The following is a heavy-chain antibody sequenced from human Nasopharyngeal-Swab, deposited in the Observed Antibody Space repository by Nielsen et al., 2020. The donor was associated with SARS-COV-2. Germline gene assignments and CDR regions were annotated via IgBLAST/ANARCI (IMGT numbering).Heavy chain of an antibody. J-gene: IGHJ6*02. Sequence: GGSLRLSCAASGFTFSSYGMHWVRQAPGKGLEWVAVIWYDGSNKYYADSVKGRFTISRDNSKNTLYLQMNGLRAEDTAVYYCARDQDISGGNPLDYYYGMDVWGQGTTVTVSS. V-gene: IGHV3-33*01. CDR3: ARDQDISGGNPLDYYYGMDV. CDR2: IWYDGSNK. D-gene: IGHD2-15*01. CDR1: GFTFSSYG.